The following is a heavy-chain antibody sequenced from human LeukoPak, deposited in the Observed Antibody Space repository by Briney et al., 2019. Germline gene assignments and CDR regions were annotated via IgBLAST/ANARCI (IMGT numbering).Heavy chain of an antibody. V-gene: IGHV3-7*01. CDR3: AKLLLPGAFDI. D-gene: IGHD2-15*01. Sequence: PGGSLRLSCAASAFTFSTYWMSWVRQTPGKGLEWVANINQDGSEIYYVDSVKGRFTISRDNAKNSLYLQMNSLRAEDTAVYYCAKLLLPGAFDIWGQGTMVTVSS. J-gene: IGHJ3*02. CDR2: INQDGSEI. CDR1: AFTFSTYW.